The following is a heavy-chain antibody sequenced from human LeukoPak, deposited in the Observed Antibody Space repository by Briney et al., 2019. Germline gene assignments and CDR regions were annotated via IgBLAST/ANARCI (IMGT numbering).Heavy chain of an antibody. D-gene: IGHD3-10*01. V-gene: IGHV1-46*01. CDR2: INPSGDMT. CDR3: ARDCYYYGSGSLCAFDI. J-gene: IGHJ3*02. CDR1: GYTFTRYY. Sequence: ASVKVSCKASGYTFTRYYIHWVRQAPGQGLEWMGIINPSGDMTNYAQKFQGRVTMTRDTSTSTVYMELSSLRSEDTAVYYCARDCYYYGSGSLCAFDIWGQGAMVTVSS.